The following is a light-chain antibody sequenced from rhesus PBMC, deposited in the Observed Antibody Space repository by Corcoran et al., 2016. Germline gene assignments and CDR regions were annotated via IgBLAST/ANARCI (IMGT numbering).Light chain of an antibody. CDR1: RLINSF. CDR2: VAS. Sequence: DIQMTQHPSSLSASVGDTVTITCRASRLINSFLHWFQHKPGKAPRLLIFVASNLESGVPSRFSGHGSGTDFTLTISSLQPEDFAAYYCLQHNSYPLTVGPGTKLDLK. J-gene: IGKJ3*01. CDR3: LQHNSYPLT. V-gene: IGKV1-28*03.